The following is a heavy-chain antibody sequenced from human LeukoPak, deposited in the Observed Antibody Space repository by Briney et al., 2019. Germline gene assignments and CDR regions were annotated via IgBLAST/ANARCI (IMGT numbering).Heavy chain of an antibody. Sequence: GGSLRLSCAASGFTFSRYAMSWVRQAPGKGLEWASGISASGGSRDYADSVKGRFTISRDNSKNTLYVQMNSLRAEDTAVYYCAKNAYSGGYYYANHWGQGTLVTVSS. J-gene: IGHJ5*02. CDR1: GFTFSRYA. CDR2: ISASGGSR. CDR3: AKNAYSGGYYYANH. D-gene: IGHD3-22*01. V-gene: IGHV3-23*01.